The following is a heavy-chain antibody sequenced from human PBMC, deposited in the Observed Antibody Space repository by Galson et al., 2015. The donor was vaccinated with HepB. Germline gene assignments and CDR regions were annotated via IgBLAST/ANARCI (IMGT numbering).Heavy chain of an antibody. V-gene: IGHV3-33*01. CDR1: GFTFSSYG. CDR3: ARGLEDWEPTLDY. D-gene: IGHD3/OR15-3a*01. CDR2: MWYDGNLK. Sequence: SLRLSCAASGFTFSSYGMHWVRQAPGKGLEWVAVMWYDGNLKYYADSVKGRFTISRDNSKNTLYLQINSLRAEDTAVYYCARGLEDWEPTLDYWGQGTLVTVSS. J-gene: IGHJ4*02.